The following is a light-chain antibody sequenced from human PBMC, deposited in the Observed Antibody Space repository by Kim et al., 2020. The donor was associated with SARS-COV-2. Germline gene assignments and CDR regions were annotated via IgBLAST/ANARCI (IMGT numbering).Light chain of an antibody. Sequence: EFVLTQSPGTLSLSPGERATLSCGASQSVASSYLAWYQQGPRQAPSLLIYDASNRSTGIPDRFSGSGSGTDFSPTISTVEPEDFSVYYCQKYGSSPPTFGQGTKVDIK. V-gene: IGKV3-20*01. CDR3: QKYGSSPPT. CDR1: QSVASSY. J-gene: IGKJ1*01. CDR2: DAS.